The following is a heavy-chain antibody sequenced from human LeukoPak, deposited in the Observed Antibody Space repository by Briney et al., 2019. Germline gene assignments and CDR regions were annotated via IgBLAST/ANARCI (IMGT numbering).Heavy chain of an antibody. CDR2: IYYSGST. Sequence: SETLSLTCTVSGGSISSSSYYWGWIRQPPGKGLEWIGSIYYSGSTYYNPSLKSRVTISVDTSKNQFSLKLSSVTAADTAVCYCARVRYGDDYYYYGMDVWGQGTTVTVSS. D-gene: IGHD4-17*01. CDR1: GGSISSSSYY. V-gene: IGHV4-39*07. CDR3: ARVRYGDDYYYYGMDV. J-gene: IGHJ6*02.